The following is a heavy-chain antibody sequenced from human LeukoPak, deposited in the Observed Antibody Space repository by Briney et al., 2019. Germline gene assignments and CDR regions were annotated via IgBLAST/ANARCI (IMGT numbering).Heavy chain of an antibody. CDR1: GYSFTSYW. V-gene: IGHV5-51*01. D-gene: IGHD1-26*01. Sequence: GESLKISCKGSGYSFTSYWVGRVRQMPGKGLEWMGIFYPGDSDTRYSPSFQGQVTISVDKSISTAYLQWSSLKASDTAMYYCVRHSGTYYIGTFDIWGQRTMVTVSS. CDR3: VRHSGTYYIGTFDI. J-gene: IGHJ3*02. CDR2: FYPGDSDT.